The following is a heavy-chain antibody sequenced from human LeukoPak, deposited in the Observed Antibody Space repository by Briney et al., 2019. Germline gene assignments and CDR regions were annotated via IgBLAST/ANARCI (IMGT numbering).Heavy chain of an antibody. Sequence: PGGSLRLSCAASGFTFSSYSMNWVRQAPGKGLEWVSSISSSSSYIYYADSVKGRFTISRDNAKNSLYLQMNSLRAEDTAVYYCARDAGLLWFGDIFTYYMDVWGKGTTVTISS. J-gene: IGHJ6*03. CDR3: ARDAGLLWFGDIFTYYMDV. CDR1: GFTFSSYS. D-gene: IGHD3-10*01. CDR2: ISSSSSYI. V-gene: IGHV3-21*01.